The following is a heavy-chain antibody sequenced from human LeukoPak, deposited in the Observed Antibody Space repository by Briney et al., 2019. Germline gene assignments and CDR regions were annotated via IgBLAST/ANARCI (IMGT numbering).Heavy chain of an antibody. J-gene: IGHJ4*02. CDR3: ARRPGSYEDY. D-gene: IGHD3-10*01. CDR1: GFTFSSYS. Sequence: PGGSLRLSGAASGFTFSSYSMNWVRQAPGKGLEWVSSISSSSSYIYYADSVKGRFTISRDNAKNSLYLQMNSLRAEDTAVYYCARRPGSYEDYWGQGTLVTVSS. V-gene: IGHV3-21*01. CDR2: ISSSSSYI.